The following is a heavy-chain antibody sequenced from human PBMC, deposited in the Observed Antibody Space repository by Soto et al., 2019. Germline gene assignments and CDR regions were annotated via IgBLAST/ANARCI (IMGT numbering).Heavy chain of an antibody. CDR2: ISYDGSNK. Sequence: GSLRLSGAASGFTFSSYAMHWVRQAPGKGLEWVAVISYDGSNKYYADSVKGRFTISRDNSKNTLYLQMNSLRAEDTAVYYCARDEGTYYYDSSGYRNYYYYGMDVWGQGTTVTVSS. CDR1: GFTFSSYA. J-gene: IGHJ6*02. D-gene: IGHD3-22*01. CDR3: ARDEGTYYYDSSGYRNYYYYGMDV. V-gene: IGHV3-30-3*01.